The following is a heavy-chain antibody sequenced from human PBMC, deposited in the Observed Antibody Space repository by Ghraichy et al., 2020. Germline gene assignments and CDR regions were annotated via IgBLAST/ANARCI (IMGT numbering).Heavy chain of an antibody. CDR3: ARDSGSYQPAQDDYYYYYGMDV. CDR1: GGTFSSYA. J-gene: IGHJ6*02. Sequence: SVKVSCKASGGTFSSYAISWVRQAPGQGLEWMGGIIPIFGTANYAQKFQGRVTITADESTSTAYMELSSLRSEDTAVYYCARDSGSYQPAQDDYYYYYGMDVWGQGTTVTVSS. CDR2: IIPIFGTA. D-gene: IGHD1-26*01. V-gene: IGHV1-69*13.